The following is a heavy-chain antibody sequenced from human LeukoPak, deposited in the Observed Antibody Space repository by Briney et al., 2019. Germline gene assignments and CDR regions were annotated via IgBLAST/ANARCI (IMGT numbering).Heavy chain of an antibody. D-gene: IGHD3-3*01. CDR2: ISYDGSNE. Sequence: GGSLRLSCAASGFTFSSYGMHWVRQAPGKGLEWVAVISYDGSNEYYADSVKGRFTISRDNSKNTLYLQMNSLRAEDTAVYYCATDYYDSRFDYWGQGTLVTVSS. CDR3: ATDYYDSRFDY. CDR1: GFTFSSYG. V-gene: IGHV3-30*03. J-gene: IGHJ4*02.